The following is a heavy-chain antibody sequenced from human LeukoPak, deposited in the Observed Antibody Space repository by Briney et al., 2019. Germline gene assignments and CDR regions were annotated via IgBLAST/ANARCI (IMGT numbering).Heavy chain of an antibody. V-gene: IGHV3-64D*06. J-gene: IGHJ4*02. CDR3: VKEGAAMVTGYYFDY. CDR1: GFTFSNYA. D-gene: IGHD5-18*01. CDR2: INTNGDNT. Sequence: GGSLRLSCSASGFTFSNYAMHWVRQAPGKGLQYVSAINTNGDNTYYTDSVRGRFTISRDNPKNTLYLQMSSLRTEDTAVYYCVKEGAAMVTGYYFDYWGQGTLVTVSS.